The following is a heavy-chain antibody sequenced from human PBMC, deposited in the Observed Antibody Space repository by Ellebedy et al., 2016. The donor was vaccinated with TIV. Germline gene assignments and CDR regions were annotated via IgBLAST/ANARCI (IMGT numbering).Heavy chain of an antibody. V-gene: IGHV3-53*01. CDR1: GFTVSSNY. J-gene: IGHJ6*02. CDR2: IYTGGTT. Sequence: GGSLRLSCAASGFTVSSNYMSWVRQAPGKGLEWVSVIYTGGTTVYADSVKGRLTISRDNAKNSVYLQMNSLRAEDTAVYYCARAGGGGYDSAGSYYYNGMDVWGQGITVTVSS. CDR3: ARAGGGGYDSAGSYYYNGMDV. D-gene: IGHD5-12*01.